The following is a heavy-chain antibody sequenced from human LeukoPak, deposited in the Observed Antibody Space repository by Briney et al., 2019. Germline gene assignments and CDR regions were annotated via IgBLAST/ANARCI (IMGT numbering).Heavy chain of an antibody. Sequence: GGSLRLSCAASGFNFDDYAMHWVRLAPGKGLEWVSRINSDGSSTSYADSVKGRFTISRDSAKNTLYLQMNSLRAEDTAVYYCARGLYSGSYVYFDYWGQGTLVTVSS. J-gene: IGHJ4*02. CDR3: ARGLYSGSYVYFDY. D-gene: IGHD1-26*01. CDR2: INSDGSST. V-gene: IGHV3-74*01. CDR1: GFNFDDYA.